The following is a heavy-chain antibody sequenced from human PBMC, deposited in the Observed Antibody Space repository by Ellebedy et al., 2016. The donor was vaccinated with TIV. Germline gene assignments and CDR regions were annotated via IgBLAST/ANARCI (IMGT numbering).Heavy chain of an antibody. J-gene: IGHJ6*02. CDR3: ARRYDFIDATNNYYYGMDV. Sequence: GESLKISCAASRFRFSDSWMSWVRQAPGKGLEWVSAISGSGGSTYYADSVKGRFTISRDNSKNTLYLQMNSLRAEDTAVYYCARRYDFIDATNNYYYGMDVWGQGTTVTVSS. CDR2: ISGSGGST. D-gene: IGHD3-3*01. V-gene: IGHV3-23*01. CDR1: RFRFSDSW.